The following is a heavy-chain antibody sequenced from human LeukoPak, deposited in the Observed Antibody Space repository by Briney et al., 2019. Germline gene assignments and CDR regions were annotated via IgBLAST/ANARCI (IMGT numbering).Heavy chain of an antibody. CDR1: GFTFSSYA. CDR2: ITGSGGDT. J-gene: IGHJ4*02. Sequence: GGSLRLSCAASGFTFSSYAMSWVRQVPGKGPEWVSSITGSGGDTYYAASVKGRFTISRDNFRHTLYLQIISLRAEDTALYFCAKSIESVARPLDSWGLGTLVTVSS. CDR3: AKSIESVARPLDS. D-gene: IGHD3-16*02. V-gene: IGHV3-23*01.